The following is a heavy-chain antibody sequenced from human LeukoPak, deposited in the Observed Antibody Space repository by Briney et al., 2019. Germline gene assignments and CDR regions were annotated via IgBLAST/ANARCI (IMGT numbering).Heavy chain of an antibody. CDR2: IYYSGST. Sequence: SETLSLTCTVSGGSISSSSCYWSWIRQPPGKGLEWIGYIYYSGSTNYNPSLKSRVTISVDTSKNQFSLKLSSVIAADTAVYYCARAVRDRGVILPWFDPWGQGTLVTVSS. V-gene: IGHV4-61*01. J-gene: IGHJ5*02. D-gene: IGHD3-10*01. CDR1: GGSISSSSCY. CDR3: ARAVRDRGVILPWFDP.